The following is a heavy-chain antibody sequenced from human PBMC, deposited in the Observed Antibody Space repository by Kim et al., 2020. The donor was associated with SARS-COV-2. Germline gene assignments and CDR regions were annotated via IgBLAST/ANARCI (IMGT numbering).Heavy chain of an antibody. CDR1: GFTFSSYG. CDR2: ISYDGSNK. V-gene: IGHV3-30*18. CDR3: AKGYYDSWGGFDY. J-gene: IGHJ4*02. D-gene: IGHD3-22*01. Sequence: GGSLRLSCAASGFTFSSYGMHWVRQAPGKGLEWVAVISYDGSNKYYADSVKGRFTISRDNSKNTLYLQMNSLRAEDTAVYYCAKGYYDSWGGFDYWGQGTLVTVSS.